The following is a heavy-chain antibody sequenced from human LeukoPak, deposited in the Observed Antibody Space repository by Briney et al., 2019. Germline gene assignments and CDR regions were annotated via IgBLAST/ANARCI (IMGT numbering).Heavy chain of an antibody. CDR2: VNPNTGGT. CDR1: GYTFTGYY. Sequence: ASVKISCKASGYTFTGYYINWVRQAPGQAPEWVGWVNPNTGGTRYAQKFQGRVTMTRDTSISTAYMELSRLRSDDTAVYYCARDRWELPEYYFDYWGQGTPVTVSS. V-gene: IGHV1-2*02. D-gene: IGHD1-26*01. J-gene: IGHJ4*02. CDR3: ARDRWELPEYYFDY.